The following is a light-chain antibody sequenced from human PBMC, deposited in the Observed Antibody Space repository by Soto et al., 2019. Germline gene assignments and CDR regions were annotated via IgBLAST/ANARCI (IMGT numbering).Light chain of an antibody. V-gene: IGKV3-15*01. Sequence: EIVMTQSPSTLSVSPGERATLSCRASQSVSSNLAWYQQKPGQAPSLLIYGASTRASGIPARFSGSGSGTEFTLTISSLQSEDFAVYYCQQYNNLTLGTFGQGTQLELK. J-gene: IGKJ2*02. CDR3: QQYNNLTLGT. CDR2: GAS. CDR1: QSVSSN.